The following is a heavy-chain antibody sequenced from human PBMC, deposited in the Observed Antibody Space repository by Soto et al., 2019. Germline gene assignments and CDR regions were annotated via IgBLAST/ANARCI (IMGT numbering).Heavy chain of an antibody. CDR2: IYYSGST. V-gene: IGHV4-31*03. Sequence: QVQLQESGPGLVKPSQTLSLTCTVSGGSISSGGYYWSWIRNNQGKGLEWIGYIYYSGSTYYNPSLKSRVTISVDTSKNQFSLKLSSVTAADTAVYYCARDLAAAGTFDPWGQGTLVTVSS. CDR1: GGSISSGGYY. D-gene: IGHD6-13*01. CDR3: ARDLAAAGTFDP. J-gene: IGHJ5*02.